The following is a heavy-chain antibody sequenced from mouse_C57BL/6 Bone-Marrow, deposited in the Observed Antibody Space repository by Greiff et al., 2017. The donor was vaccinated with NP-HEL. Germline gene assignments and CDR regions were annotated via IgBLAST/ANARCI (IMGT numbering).Heavy chain of an antibody. Sequence: QVQLQQPGTELVKPGASVKLSCKASGYTFTSYWMHWVKQRPGQGLEWIGNINPSNGGTNYNEKFKRKATLTVDKSSSTAYMQLSSLTSEDSAVYYCARPGSGHWYFDVWGTGTTVTVSS. J-gene: IGHJ1*03. V-gene: IGHV1-53*01. D-gene: IGHD1-1*01. CDR2: INPSNGGT. CDR1: GYTFTSYW. CDR3: ARPGSGHWYFDV.